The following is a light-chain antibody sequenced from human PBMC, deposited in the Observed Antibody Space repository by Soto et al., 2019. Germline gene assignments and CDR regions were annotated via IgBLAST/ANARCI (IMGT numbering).Light chain of an antibody. V-gene: IGKV1D-12*01. J-gene: IGKJ4*01. Sequence: DIQMTQSPSSVSASIGDTVTITCRASQDISTLLAWYQQKPGKAPKLLIYGASTLDSGVPSRLSGRGSGTEFTLTISSLQPEDFATYFCQQADSFPLTFGGGTKVDIK. CDR1: QDISTL. CDR3: QQADSFPLT. CDR2: GAS.